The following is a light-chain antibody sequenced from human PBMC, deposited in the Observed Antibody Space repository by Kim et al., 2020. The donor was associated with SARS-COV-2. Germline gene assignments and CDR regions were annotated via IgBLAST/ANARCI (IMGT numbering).Light chain of an antibody. J-gene: IGKJ4*01. CDR1: QSISLY. CDR3: QHRSNWPG. Sequence: SLCQGDRATLACRASQSISLYLAWYQQKSGQPPRLLIYDASNRATGIPARFSGSGSGTDFTLTISSLEPEDFALYYCQHRSNWPGFGGGTKVDIK. V-gene: IGKV3-11*01. CDR2: DAS.